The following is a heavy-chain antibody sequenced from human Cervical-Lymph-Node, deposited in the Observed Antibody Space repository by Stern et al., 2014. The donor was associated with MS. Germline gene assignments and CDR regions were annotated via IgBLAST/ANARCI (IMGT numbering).Heavy chain of an antibody. CDR2: ISGCGNSP. CDR1: GFTSRSYA. CDR3: AKDLRAVAGTGFDY. Sequence: VQLVQSGGGLVQPGGSLRLSWTASGFTSRSYAMSWVRQVTGMGLEWVSAISGCGNSPTDAASVRGRFTLPRDNTKNMLYLQMDSLRVEDTAVYYCAKDLRAVAGTGFDYWGQGILVTVSS. V-gene: IGHV3-23*04. J-gene: IGHJ4*02. D-gene: IGHD6-19*01.